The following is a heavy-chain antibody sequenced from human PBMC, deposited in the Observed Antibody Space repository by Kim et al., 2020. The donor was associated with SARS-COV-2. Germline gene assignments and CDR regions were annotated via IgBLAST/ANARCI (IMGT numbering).Heavy chain of an antibody. D-gene: IGHD6-13*01. V-gene: IGHV6-1*01. J-gene: IGHJ4*02. CDR3: ARDNGEIAAAGGQFDY. Sequence: SVKSRITINPDTSKNQFSLQLNSVTPEDTAVYYCARDNGEIAAAGGQFDYWGQGTLVTVSS.